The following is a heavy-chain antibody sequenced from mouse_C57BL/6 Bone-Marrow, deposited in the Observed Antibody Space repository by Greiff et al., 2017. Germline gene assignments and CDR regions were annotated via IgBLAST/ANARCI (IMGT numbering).Heavy chain of an antibody. D-gene: IGHD2-10*01. V-gene: IGHV5-9-1*02. J-gene: IGHJ4*01. CDR3: TSEGLLYYAMDY. CDR2: ISSGGDYI. Sequence: EVKVVESGEGLVKPGGSLKLSCAASGFTFSSYAMSWVRQTPEKRLEWVAYISSGGDYIYYADTVKGRFTISRDNARNTLYLQMSRLKSEDTAMYYCTSEGLLYYAMDYWGQGTSVTVSS. CDR1: GFTFSSYA.